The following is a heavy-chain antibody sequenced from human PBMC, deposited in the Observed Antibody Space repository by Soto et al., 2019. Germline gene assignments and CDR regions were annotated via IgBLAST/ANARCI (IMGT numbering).Heavy chain of an antibody. V-gene: IGHV1-58*01. J-gene: IGHJ6*02. CDR2: IVVGSGNT. Sequence: SVKVSCKASGFTFTSSAVQWVRQARGQRLEWIGWIVVGSGNTNYAQKFQERVTITRDISTSTAYMELSSLRSEDTAVYYCAAENKAYYYYYGMDVWGQGTTVTVSS. CDR3: AAENKAYYYYYGMDV. CDR1: GFTFTSSA.